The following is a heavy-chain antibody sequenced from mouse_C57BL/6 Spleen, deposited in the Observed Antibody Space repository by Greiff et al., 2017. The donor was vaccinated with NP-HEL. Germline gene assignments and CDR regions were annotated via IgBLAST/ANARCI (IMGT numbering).Heavy chain of an antibody. V-gene: IGHV1-82*01. CDR2: IYPGDGDT. CDR3: AIGIYDGYYVSDY. J-gene: IGHJ2*01. Sequence: QVQLQQSGPELVKPGASVKISCKASGYAFSSSWMNWVKQRPGKGLEWIGRIYPGDGDTNYNGKFKGKATLTADKSSSTAYMQLSSLTSEESAVYCGAIGIYDGYYVSDYWGQGTTLTVSS. D-gene: IGHD2-3*01. CDR1: GYAFSSSW.